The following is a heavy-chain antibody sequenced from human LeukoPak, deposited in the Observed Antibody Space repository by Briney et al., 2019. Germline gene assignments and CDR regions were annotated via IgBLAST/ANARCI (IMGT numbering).Heavy chain of an antibody. CDR2: IRYDGKIK. V-gene: IGHV3-30*02. CDR3: ASASSGWFRLYYFDY. CDR1: GFTFSSYG. D-gene: IGHD6-19*01. Sequence: GGSLRLSCAASGFTFSSYGMHWLRQAPGKGLYWVAFIRYDGKIKYYADTVKGRFTISRDNSKNTLYLQMNSLRAEDTAVYYCASASSGWFRLYYFDYWGQGTLVTVSS. J-gene: IGHJ4*02.